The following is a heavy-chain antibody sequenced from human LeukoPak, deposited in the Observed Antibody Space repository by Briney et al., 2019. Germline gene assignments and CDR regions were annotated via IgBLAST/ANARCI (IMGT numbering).Heavy chain of an antibody. V-gene: IGHV4-34*01. CDR1: GGSLSGYY. D-gene: IGHD3-3*01. CDR3: ARGSTYYDFWSGRYYFDY. Sequence: SETLSLTCAVYGGSLSGYYWSWIRQPPGKGLEWIGEINHSGSTNYNPSLKSRVTISVDTSKNQFSLKLSSVTAADTAVYYCARGSTYYDFWSGRYYFDYWGQGTLVTVSS. CDR2: INHSGST. J-gene: IGHJ4*02.